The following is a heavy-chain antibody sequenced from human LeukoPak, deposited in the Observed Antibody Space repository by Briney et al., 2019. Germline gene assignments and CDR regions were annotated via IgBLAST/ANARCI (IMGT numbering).Heavy chain of an antibody. V-gene: IGHV4-4*07. Sequence: SSETLSLTCTVSGFSISSYDWSWIRQPAGKGLEWIGRIYTSGSTNYNPSLKSRVTMSVDTSKNQFSLKLSSVTAADTAVYYCARIGGSFYFYYYMDVWGKGTTVTVSS. D-gene: IGHD1-26*01. J-gene: IGHJ6*03. CDR2: IYTSGST. CDR1: GFSISSYD. CDR3: ARIGGSFYFYYYMDV.